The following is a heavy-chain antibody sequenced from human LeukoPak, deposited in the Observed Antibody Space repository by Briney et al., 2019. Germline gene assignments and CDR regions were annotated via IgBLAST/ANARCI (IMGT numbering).Heavy chain of an antibody. CDR2: IYSGGST. Sequence: GGSLRLSCAASGFTVSSNYMTWVRQAPGKGLEWVSIIYSGGSTSYADSVKGRFTISRDNSKNTLYLQMNSLRAEDTAVYYCAKGRYDSSGFNWAAWGQGTLVTVSS. J-gene: IGHJ4*02. V-gene: IGHV3-53*01. CDR3: AKGRYDSSGFNWAA. CDR1: GFTVSSNY. D-gene: IGHD3-22*01.